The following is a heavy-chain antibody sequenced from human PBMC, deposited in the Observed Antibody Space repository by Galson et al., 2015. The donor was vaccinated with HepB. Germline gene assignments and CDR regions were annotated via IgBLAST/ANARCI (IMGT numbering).Heavy chain of an antibody. Sequence: SLRLSCAASGFTFSGSAMHWVRQASGKGLEWVGRIRAKPNDNAPAYAASVRGRFTISRDDSKNTAYLQMNSLKTEDTAVYYCTRALGQRGYYYYMDVWGKGTTVTVSS. CDR1: GFTFSGSA. V-gene: IGHV3-73*01. CDR3: TRALGQRGYYYYMDV. J-gene: IGHJ6*03. D-gene: IGHD3-16*01. CDR2: IRAKPNDNAP.